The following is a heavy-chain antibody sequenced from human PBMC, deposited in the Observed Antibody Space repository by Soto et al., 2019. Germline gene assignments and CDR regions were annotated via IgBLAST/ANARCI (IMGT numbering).Heavy chain of an antibody. D-gene: IGHD3-10*01. CDR2: INGDNGNT. J-gene: IGHJ4*02. V-gene: IGHV1-3*01. CDR1: GYTFTNYV. CDR3: ARERITMVRGVPIEAAY. Sequence: GASVKVSCKASGYTFTNYVIHWVRQAPGQRLEWMGWINGDNGNTKYSQKLQGRVTITRDTPANTAYMELSSLRFEDTAVYYCARERITMVRGVPIEAAYWGQGTLVTVSS.